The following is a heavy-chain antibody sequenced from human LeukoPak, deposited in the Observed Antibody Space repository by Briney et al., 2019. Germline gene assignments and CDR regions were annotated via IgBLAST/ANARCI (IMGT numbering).Heavy chain of an antibody. Sequence: GASVKVSCKASGYSFSGYYMNWVRQAPGQGLEWMGWINPNSGGTNYAQRFQGRVTMTRDMSISTAYMELSRLRSDDTAVYYCARMDGYSGYDYASGDAFDIWGQATMVTVSS. J-gene: IGHJ3*02. CDR1: GYSFSGYY. V-gene: IGHV1-2*02. CDR3: ARMDGYSGYDYASGDAFDI. D-gene: IGHD5-12*01. CDR2: INPNSGGT.